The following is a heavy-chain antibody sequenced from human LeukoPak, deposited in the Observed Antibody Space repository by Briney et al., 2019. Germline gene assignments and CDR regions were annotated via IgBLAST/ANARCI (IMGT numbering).Heavy chain of an antibody. J-gene: IGHJ4*02. CDR2: ISDSGGRT. Sequence: GGSLRLSCAVSGITLSNYGMSWVRQAPGKGLEWVAGISDSGGRTKYAGSVKGRFTISRDNPKNTLYLQMNSLRPEDTAVYFCAKRGVVIRVILVGFHKEAYYFDSWGQGVLVTVSS. CDR3: AKRGVVIRVILVGFHKEAYYFDS. V-gene: IGHV3-23*01. D-gene: IGHD3-22*01. CDR1: GITLSNYG.